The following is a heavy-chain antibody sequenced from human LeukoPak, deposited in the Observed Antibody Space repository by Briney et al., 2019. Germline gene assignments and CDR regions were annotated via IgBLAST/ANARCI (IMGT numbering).Heavy chain of an antibody. V-gene: IGHV3-7*04. J-gene: IGHJ3*01. CDR3: ARGDFWSGDYTDAFDV. CDR2: IKPDGSEK. D-gene: IGHD3-3*01. CDR1: GFTFSNYW. Sequence: GGSLRLSCAASGFTFSNYWMSWVRQAPGKGLEWVANIKPDGSEKYYVDSVKGRFSISRDNVRNALYLQMNNLRVGDTALYYCARGDFWSGDYTDAFDVWGQGTMVTVSS.